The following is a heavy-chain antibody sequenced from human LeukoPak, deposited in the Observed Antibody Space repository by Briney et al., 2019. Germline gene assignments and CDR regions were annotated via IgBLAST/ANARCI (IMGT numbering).Heavy chain of an antibody. CDR3: AKNRGKGAVSSTGEIDY. Sequence: PGGSLRLSCAGSGFTFSSYAMSWVRQAPGKGLEWVSTLSATVSDGGAYYADSVKVRFTISRDNSKNTLHLQMNSLRDEDTAMYYCAKNRGKGAVSSTGEIDYWGQGTLVTVSS. V-gene: IGHV3-23*01. CDR2: LSATVSDGGA. D-gene: IGHD2-2*01. CDR1: GFTFSSYA. J-gene: IGHJ4*02.